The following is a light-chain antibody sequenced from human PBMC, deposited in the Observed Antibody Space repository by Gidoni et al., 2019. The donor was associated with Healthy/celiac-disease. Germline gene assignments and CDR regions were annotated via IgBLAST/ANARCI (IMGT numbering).Light chain of an antibody. V-gene: IGKV3-15*01. J-gene: IGKJ1*01. Sequence: EIVMTQSPATLSVSPVERATLSCRASPSVSSNLAWYQQKPGQAPRLLIYGASTRATGIPARFSGSGSGTEFTLTISSLQSEDFAFYYCQQYKNWPPWTFGQGTKVEIK. CDR3: QQYKNWPPWT. CDR2: GAS. CDR1: PSVSSN.